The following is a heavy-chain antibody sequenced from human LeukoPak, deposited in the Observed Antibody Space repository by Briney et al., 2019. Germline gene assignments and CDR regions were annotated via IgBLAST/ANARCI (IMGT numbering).Heavy chain of an antibody. Sequence: PSETLSLTCAVYGGSFSGYYWSWIRQPPGKGLEWIGEINHSGSTNHNPSLKSRVTISVDTSKNQFSLKLSSVTAADTAVYYCARRERWDSSSWFDYWGQGTLVTVSS. D-gene: IGHD6-13*01. CDR1: GGSFSGYY. CDR2: INHSGST. CDR3: ARRERWDSSSWFDY. J-gene: IGHJ4*02. V-gene: IGHV4-34*01.